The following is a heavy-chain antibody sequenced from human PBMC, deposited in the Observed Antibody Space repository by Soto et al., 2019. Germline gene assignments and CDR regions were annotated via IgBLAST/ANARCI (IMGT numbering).Heavy chain of an antibody. D-gene: IGHD2-2*03. Sequence: SVTLSLTCTVSGGSISSYYWSWIRQPPGKGLEWIGYIYYSGSTNYNPSLKSRVTISVDTSKNQFSLKLSSVTAADTAVYYCARQKPLDIVVSKRYYYYMDVWGKGTTVTVSS. V-gene: IGHV4-59*08. CDR3: ARQKPLDIVVSKRYYYYMDV. CDR2: IYYSGST. CDR1: GGSISSYY. J-gene: IGHJ6*03.